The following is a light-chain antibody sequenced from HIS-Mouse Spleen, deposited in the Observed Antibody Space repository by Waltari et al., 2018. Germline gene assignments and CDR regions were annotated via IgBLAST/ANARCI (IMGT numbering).Light chain of an antibody. CDR1: QSVSSY. V-gene: IGKV3-11*01. CDR3: QQRSNWPGIT. CDR2: DAS. J-gene: IGKJ3*01. Sequence: EIVLTQSPATLSLSPGESATLPCRASQSVSSYLAWYQQKPGQAPRLLIYDASNRATGIPARFSGSGSGTDFTLTISSLEPEDFAVYYCQQRSNWPGITFGPGTKVDIK.